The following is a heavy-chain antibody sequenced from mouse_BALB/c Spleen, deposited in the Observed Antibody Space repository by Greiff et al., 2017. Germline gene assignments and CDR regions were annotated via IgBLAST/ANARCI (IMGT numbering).Heavy chain of an antibody. Sequence: DVQLQQSGPGLVKPSQSLYLSCSVTGYSITSGYYWNWIRQFTGNNLGWMGYISYDGSNNYNPTLKNQTSITRDTSKNQLFLKLNSVTTEDTAKYECARGDHGIEGFDYWGQGTTLTVSS. V-gene: IGHV3-6*02. CDR3: ARGDHGIEGFDY. CDR2: ISYDGSN. D-gene: IGHD1-1*01. J-gene: IGHJ2*01. CDR1: GYSITSGYY.